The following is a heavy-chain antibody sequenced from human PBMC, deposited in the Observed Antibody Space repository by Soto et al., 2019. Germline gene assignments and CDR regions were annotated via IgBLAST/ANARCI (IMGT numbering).Heavy chain of an antibody. CDR1: GFTFSSYA. D-gene: IGHD2-15*01. CDR2: ISYDGSNK. V-gene: IGHV3-30-3*01. CDR3: ARGGGYGSGGSCYPPFDY. Sequence: QVQLVESGGGVVQPGRSLRLSCAASGFTFSSYAMHWVRQAPGKGLEWVAVISYDGSNKYYADSVKGRFTISRDNSKNTLYLQMNSLRGENTAVYYCARGGGYGSGGSCYPPFDYWGQGTLVTVSS. J-gene: IGHJ4*02.